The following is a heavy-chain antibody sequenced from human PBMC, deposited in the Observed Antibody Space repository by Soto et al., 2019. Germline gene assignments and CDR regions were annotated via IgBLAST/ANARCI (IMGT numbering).Heavy chain of an antibody. CDR3: AKAFHSPYSSGWYDTKEFDY. J-gene: IGHJ4*02. D-gene: IGHD6-19*01. CDR1: GFTFSSYA. CDR2: ISGSRGST. V-gene: IGHV3-23*01. Sequence: GGSLRLSCAASGFTFSSYAMSWVRQAPGKGLEWVSAISGSRGSTYYADSVKGRFTISRDNSKNTLYLQMNSLRAEDTAVYYFAKAFHSPYSSGWYDTKEFDYWGQGTLVTVSS.